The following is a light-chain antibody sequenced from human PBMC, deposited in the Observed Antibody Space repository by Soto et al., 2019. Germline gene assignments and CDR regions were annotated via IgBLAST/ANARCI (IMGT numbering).Light chain of an antibody. CDR3: GTWDSSLSAVV. CDR1: SSNIGNNY. J-gene: IGLJ2*01. Sequence: QSVLTQPPSVSAAPGQTVTISCSGSSSNIGNNYVSWYQQLPGTAPKLLIYDNNKRPSGIPDRFSGSKSGTSATLGITGLQTVDEADDYCGTWDSSLSAVVFGGGTKVTVL. CDR2: DNN. V-gene: IGLV1-51*01.